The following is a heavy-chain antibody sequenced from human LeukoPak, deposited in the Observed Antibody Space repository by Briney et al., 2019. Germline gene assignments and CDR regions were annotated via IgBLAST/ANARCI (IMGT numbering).Heavy chain of an antibody. CDR1: GFTFSSYG. D-gene: IGHD3-22*01. V-gene: IGHV3-30*03. Sequence: GGSLRLSCAASGFTFSSYGMHWVRQAPGKGLEWVAVISYDGSNKYYADSVKGRFTISRDNSKNTVYLQLGSLRAEDTAVYYCARKYYYDSTGLYRYYMDVWGKGTTVTVSS. J-gene: IGHJ6*03. CDR3: ARKYYYDSTGLYRYYMDV. CDR2: ISYDGSNK.